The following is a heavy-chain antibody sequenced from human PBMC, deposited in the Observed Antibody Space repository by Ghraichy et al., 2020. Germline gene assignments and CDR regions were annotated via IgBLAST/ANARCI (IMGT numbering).Heavy chain of an antibody. CDR3: ARDRITMVRGVPNWFDP. Sequence: SETLSLTCTVSGGSISSGGYSWSWIRQPPGKGLEWIGYIYYSGSTYYNPSLKSRVTISVDTSKNQFSLKLSSVTAADMAVYYCARDRITMVRGVPNWFDPWGQGTLVTVSS. V-gene: IGHV4-30-4*07. J-gene: IGHJ5*02. CDR2: IYYSGST. CDR1: GGSISSGGYS. D-gene: IGHD3-10*01.